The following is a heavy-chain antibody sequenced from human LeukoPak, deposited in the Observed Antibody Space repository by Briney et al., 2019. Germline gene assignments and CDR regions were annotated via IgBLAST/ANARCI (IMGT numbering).Heavy chain of an antibody. CDR2: MYYRGTT. CDR1: GGSISSSSYY. J-gene: IGHJ4*02. Sequence: PSETLSLTCTVSGGSISSSSYYWGWIRQPPGKGLEWIGSMYYRGTTYYNPSLKSRVTISVDTSKNQFSLKLSSVTAADTAVYYCARTRYYYNSRSYGAPYYFDYWGQGTLVTVSS. CDR3: ARTRYYYNSRSYGAPYYFDY. D-gene: IGHD3-10*01. V-gene: IGHV4-39*01.